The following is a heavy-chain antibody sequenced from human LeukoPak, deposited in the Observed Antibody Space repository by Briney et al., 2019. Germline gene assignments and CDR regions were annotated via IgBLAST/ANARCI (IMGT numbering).Heavy chain of an antibody. CDR1: GYTFTSYG. CDR2: ISAYNGNT. J-gene: IGHJ4*02. CDR3: ARVVRERAGRELLRFDY. V-gene: IGHV1-18*01. D-gene: IGHD1-26*01. Sequence: GASVKVSCKASGYTFTSYGISWVRQAPGQGLEWMGWISAYNGNTNYAQKLQGRVTMTTDTSTSTAYMELRSLRSDDTAVYYCARVVRERAGRELLRFDYWGQGTLVTVSS.